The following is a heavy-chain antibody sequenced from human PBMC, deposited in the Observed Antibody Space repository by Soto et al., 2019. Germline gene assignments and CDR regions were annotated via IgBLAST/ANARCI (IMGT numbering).Heavy chain of an antibody. J-gene: IGHJ3*01. V-gene: IGHV5-51*01. CDR3: ARPYSGGPNDPFDV. Sequence: GESLKISCKGSGYTFTNYWIGWVRQMPGKGLEWMGIIYPGDSHAIYSPSFQGQVTMSADKSISTAYLQWSSLKASDTAMYYCARPYSGGPNDPFDVWGQGTMVTVSS. D-gene: IGHD1-26*01. CDR1: GYTFTNYW. CDR2: IYPGDSHA.